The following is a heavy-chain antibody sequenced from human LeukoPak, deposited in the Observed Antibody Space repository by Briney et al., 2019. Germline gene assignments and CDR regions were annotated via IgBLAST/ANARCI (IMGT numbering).Heavy chain of an antibody. D-gene: IGHD6-13*01. J-gene: IGHJ4*02. CDR2: ISSSSSTI. CDR1: GFTFSSYS. V-gene: IGHV3-48*04. Sequence: PGGSLRLSCAASGFTFSSYSMNWVRQAPGKGLEWVSYISSSSSTIYYADSVKGRFTISRDSAKNSLHLQMNSLRAEDTAVYYCAEGIYSSSLDYWGQGTLVTVSS. CDR3: AEGIYSSSLDY.